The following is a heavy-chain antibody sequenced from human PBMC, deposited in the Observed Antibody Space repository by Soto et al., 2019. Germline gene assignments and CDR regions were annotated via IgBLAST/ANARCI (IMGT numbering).Heavy chain of an antibody. V-gene: IGHV4-39*07. D-gene: IGHD5-12*01. J-gene: IGHJ5*02. CDR2: IYHSGST. Sequence: PSETLSLTCTVSGGSISSSSYYWGWIRQPPGKGLEWIGSIYHSGSTNYNPSLKSRVTISVDTSKNQFSLKLSSVTAADTAVYYCARAGYSGYDFPRGNWFDPWGQGTLVTVSS. CDR1: GGSISSSSYY. CDR3: ARAGYSGYDFPRGNWFDP.